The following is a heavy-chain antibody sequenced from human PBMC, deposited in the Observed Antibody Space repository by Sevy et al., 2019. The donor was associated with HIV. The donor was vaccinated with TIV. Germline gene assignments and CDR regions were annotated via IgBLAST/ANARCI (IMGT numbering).Heavy chain of an antibody. V-gene: IGHV1-69*13. Sequence: ASVKDSCKASGGTISRDGISWVRQAPGQGLEWMGGIISFFDMTNYAQKFQGRVTISADESTSTVYMELSSLRFEDTAVYYCARGGGSGWYYFDSWGQGTLVTVSS. J-gene: IGHJ4*02. D-gene: IGHD6-19*01. CDR1: GGTISRDG. CDR3: ARGGGSGWYYFDS. CDR2: IISFFDMT.